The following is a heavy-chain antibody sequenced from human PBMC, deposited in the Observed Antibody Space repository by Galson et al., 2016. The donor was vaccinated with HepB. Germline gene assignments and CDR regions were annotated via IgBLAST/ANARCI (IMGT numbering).Heavy chain of an antibody. Sequence: SLRLSCAASGCSFRNYAMHWVRQAPGKGLEWVAVISYDGNQIYNADSVKGRFTISRDNSKNTLKLQMNRLIPEDTAVYYCSRDGVSMRLWSGPDHTPYYYGMDVWGQGTTVTVSS. CDR3: SRDGVSMRLWSGPDHTPYYYGMDV. CDR2: ISYDGNQI. D-gene: IGHD3-3*01. J-gene: IGHJ6*02. CDR1: GCSFRNYA. V-gene: IGHV3-30*04.